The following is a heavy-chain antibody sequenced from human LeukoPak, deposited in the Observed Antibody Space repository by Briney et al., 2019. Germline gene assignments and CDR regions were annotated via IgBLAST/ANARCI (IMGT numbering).Heavy chain of an antibody. D-gene: IGHD2-21*02. CDR1: GFTFSTYT. CDR3: ARERLSCRGDCLDD. J-gene: IGHJ4*02. V-gene: IGHV3-21*01. CDR2: ISSSSTYI. Sequence: PGGSLRLSCAASGFTFSTYTMNWVRQAPGKGLEWVSSISSSSTYIYYADSVKGRFTISRDNAENSLILQMNSLRAEDTALYYCARERLSCRGDCLDDWGQGTLVTVSS.